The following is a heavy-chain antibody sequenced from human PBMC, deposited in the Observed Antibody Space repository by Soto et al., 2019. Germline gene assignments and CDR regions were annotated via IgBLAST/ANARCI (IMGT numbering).Heavy chain of an antibody. V-gene: IGHV3-30-3*01. CDR3: ARDIVVVVAATNVDY. CDR2: ISYDGSNK. Sequence: QVQLVESGGGVVQPGRSLRLSCAAYGFTFSSYAMHWVRQAPCKGLEWVAVISYDGSNKYYAYSGKGPFTISRDNSKNTLYLQMNSLRAEDTAVYYCARDIVVVVAATNVDYWGQGTLVTVS. D-gene: IGHD2-15*01. J-gene: IGHJ4*02. CDR1: GFTFSSYA.